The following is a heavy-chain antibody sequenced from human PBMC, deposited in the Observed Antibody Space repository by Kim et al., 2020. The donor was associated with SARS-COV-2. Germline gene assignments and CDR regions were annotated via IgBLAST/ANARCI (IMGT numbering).Heavy chain of an antibody. CDR1: GGSISSGGYY. CDR2: IYYSGST. V-gene: IGHV4-31*03. D-gene: IGHD3-10*01. Sequence: SETLSLTCTVSGGSISSGGYYWSWIRQHPGKGLEWIGYIYYSGSTYYNPSLKSRVTITVDTSKNQFSLKLSSVTAADTAEYYCAREVKWFGEGYFDYWGQGTLVTVSS. CDR3: AREVKWFGEGYFDY. J-gene: IGHJ4*02.